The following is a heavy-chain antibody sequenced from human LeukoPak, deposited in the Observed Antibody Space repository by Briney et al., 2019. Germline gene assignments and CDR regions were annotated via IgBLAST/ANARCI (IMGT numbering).Heavy chain of an antibody. J-gene: IGHJ4*02. CDR1: GYRFISNY. V-gene: IGHV1-2*02. Sequence: ASVRVSCKASGYRFISNYIQWVRQAPGLGPQWMGWMHPGNGNTGYAEKFQGRVTMTRDTSINTAYMDLSSLTSDDTAVYYCAREGSYCVGGDCYSFDFWGQGTLATVSS. CDR3: AREGSYCVGGDCYSFDF. CDR2: MHPGNGNT. D-gene: IGHD2-21*02.